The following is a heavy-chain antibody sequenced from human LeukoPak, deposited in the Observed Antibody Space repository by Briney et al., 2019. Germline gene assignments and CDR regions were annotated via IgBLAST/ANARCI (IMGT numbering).Heavy chain of an antibody. CDR1: GFTVSSNY. CDR2: IYSGGST. CDR3: ASRMYYYYGMDV. J-gene: IGHJ6*02. Sequence: GGSLRLSCAASGFTVSSNYMSWVRQAPGKGLEWVSVIYSGGSTYYADSVKGRFTISRDNSKNTLYLQMNSLRAEDTAVYYCASRMYYYYGMDVWGQGTTVIVSS. V-gene: IGHV3-53*01.